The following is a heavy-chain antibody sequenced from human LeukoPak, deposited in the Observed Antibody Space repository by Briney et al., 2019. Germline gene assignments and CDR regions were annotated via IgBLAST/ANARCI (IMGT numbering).Heavy chain of an antibody. D-gene: IGHD3-22*01. Sequence: GGSLRLSCAASGFTFSSYSMNWVRQAPGKGLEWVSSISSSSSYIYYADSVKGRFTISRDNAKNSLYLQMNSLRAEDTAVYYCARDYYDSSGYYPFDYWGPGTLVTVSS. CDR2: ISSSSSYI. J-gene: IGHJ4*02. V-gene: IGHV3-21*01. CDR1: GFTFSSYS. CDR3: ARDYYDSSGYYPFDY.